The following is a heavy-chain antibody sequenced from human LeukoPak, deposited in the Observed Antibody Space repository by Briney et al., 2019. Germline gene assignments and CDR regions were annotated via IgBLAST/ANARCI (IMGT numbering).Heavy chain of an antibody. Sequence: GGSLRLSCAASGFTFRNFWMTWVRQAPGRGLEWVATIKGDGSEKFHVDSAKGRITISRDNANNSLHLQMNSLRVDDTAVYYCARDRSSYGDAYDIWGQGTMVTVSS. D-gene: IGHD1-26*01. V-gene: IGHV3-7*01. J-gene: IGHJ3*02. CDR2: IKGDGSEK. CDR3: ARDRSSYGDAYDI. CDR1: GFTFRNFW.